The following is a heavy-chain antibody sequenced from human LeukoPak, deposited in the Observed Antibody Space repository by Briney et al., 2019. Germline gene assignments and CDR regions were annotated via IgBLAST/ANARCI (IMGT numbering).Heavy chain of an antibody. V-gene: IGHV4-59*01. CDR3: ARSQQYPNWFDP. D-gene: IGHD2-2*01. CDR2: IYYSGST. CDR1: GGSISSYY. Sequence: SETLSLTCTVSGGSISSYYWSWIRQPPGKGLEWIGYIYYSGSTNYNPSLKSRVTISVDTSKNQFSLKLSSVTAADTAVYYCARSQQYPNWFDPWGQGTLVTVSS. J-gene: IGHJ5*02.